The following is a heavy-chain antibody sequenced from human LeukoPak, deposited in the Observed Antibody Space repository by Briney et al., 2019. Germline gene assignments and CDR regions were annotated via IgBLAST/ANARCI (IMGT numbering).Heavy chain of an antibody. CDR2: ISVDGGST. CDR1: GFTFDDYT. CDR3: AKATRSSGWYHFDY. J-gene: IGHJ4*02. Sequence: GGSLRLSCAASGFTFDDYTMHWVRQAPGKGLEWVSLISVDGGSTYYADSVKGRFTISRDNSKNSLSLQMNSLRTEDTALYYCAKATRSSGWYHFDYWGQGTLVTVSS. V-gene: IGHV3-43*02. D-gene: IGHD6-19*01.